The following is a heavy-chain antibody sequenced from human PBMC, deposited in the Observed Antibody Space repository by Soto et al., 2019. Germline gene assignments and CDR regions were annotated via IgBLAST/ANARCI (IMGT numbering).Heavy chain of an antibody. CDR2: MYYNGNM. J-gene: IGHJ4*02. CDR3: ARRKGYDSSTYYFDY. D-gene: IGHD3-22*01. Sequence: ETLSLTCTVSVGSITSNTHYCFWIGQPPGKGLEWIGSMYYNGNMYYNPSLKSRVTISVDTSKNQFSLDLRSVTAADTAVYYCARRKGYDSSTYYFDYWGQGTLVTVSS. V-gene: IGHV4-39*01. CDR1: VGSITSNTHY.